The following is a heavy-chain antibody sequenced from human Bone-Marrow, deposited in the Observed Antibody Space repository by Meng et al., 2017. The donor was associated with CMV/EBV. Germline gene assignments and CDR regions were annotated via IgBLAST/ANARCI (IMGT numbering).Heavy chain of an antibody. CDR3: ARGDSIAARPPDYFDY. D-gene: IGHD6-6*01. J-gene: IGHJ4*02. CDR1: GGSISSSSYY. V-gene: IGHV4-31*03. CDR2: IYYSGST. Sequence: SETLSLTCTVSGGSISSSSYYWGWIRQPPGKGLEWIGYIYYSGSTYYNPSLKSRVTISVDTSKNQFSLKLSSVTAADTAVYYCARGDSIAARPPDYFDYWGQGTLVTVSS.